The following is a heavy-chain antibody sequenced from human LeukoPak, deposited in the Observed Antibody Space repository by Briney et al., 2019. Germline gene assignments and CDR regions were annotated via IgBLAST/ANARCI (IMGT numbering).Heavy chain of an antibody. CDR3: ASSMILYRTHFDY. Sequence: GRSLRLSCAASGFSLSAYGVHWVRQAPGKGLEWVAVIWYDGTSKDYADSVKGRFTFSRDNSKNTLYLQMNSLRAEDTAVYYCASSMILYRTHFDYWGQGTLVTVSS. CDR2: IWYDGTSK. J-gene: IGHJ4*02. D-gene: IGHD3-16*01. V-gene: IGHV3-33*01. CDR1: GFSLSAYG.